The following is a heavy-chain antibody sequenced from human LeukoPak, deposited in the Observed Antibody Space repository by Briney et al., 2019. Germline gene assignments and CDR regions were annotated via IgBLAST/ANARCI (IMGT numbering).Heavy chain of an antibody. V-gene: IGHV3-48*01. CDR1: GFTFSSYG. J-gene: IGHJ6*03. Sequence: GGSLRLSCAASGFTFSSYGMNWVRQAPGKGLEWISYISSLSSTIYYADSVKGRFTVSRDNVNNSLYLQMNSLRAEDTAVYYCARDRRGYVTYSYYIDVWGKGTTVTVSS. D-gene: IGHD5-12*01. CDR3: ARDRRGYVTYSYYIDV. CDR2: ISSLSSTI.